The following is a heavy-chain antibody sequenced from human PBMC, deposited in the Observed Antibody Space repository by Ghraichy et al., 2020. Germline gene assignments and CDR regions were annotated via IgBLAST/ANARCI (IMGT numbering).Heavy chain of an antibody. V-gene: IGHV3-23*01. D-gene: IGHD6-19*01. CDR3: AKVYSSGWSAPKIGSDY. CDR1: GFTFSSYA. Sequence: GGYLRLSCAASGFTFSSYAMSWVRQAPGKGLEWVSAISGSGGSTYYADSVKGRFTISRDNSKNTLYLQMNSLRAEDTAVYYCAKVYSSGWSAPKIGSDYWGQGTLVTVSS. J-gene: IGHJ4*02. CDR2: ISGSGGST.